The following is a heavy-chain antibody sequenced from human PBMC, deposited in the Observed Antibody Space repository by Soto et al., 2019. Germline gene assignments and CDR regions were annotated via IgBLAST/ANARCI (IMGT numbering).Heavy chain of an antibody. Sequence: SSETLSLTCTVSGGSISSYYWSWIRQPPGKGLEWIGYIYYSGSTNYNPSLKSRVTISVDTSKNQFSLKLSSVTAADTAVYYCASQENGDLHFDYWGQGTLVTVSS. CDR3: ASQENGDLHFDY. CDR1: GGSISSYY. D-gene: IGHD4-17*01. CDR2: IYYSGST. V-gene: IGHV4-59*01. J-gene: IGHJ4*02.